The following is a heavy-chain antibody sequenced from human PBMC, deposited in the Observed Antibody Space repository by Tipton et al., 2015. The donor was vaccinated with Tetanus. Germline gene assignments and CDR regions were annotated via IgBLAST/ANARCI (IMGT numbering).Heavy chain of an antibody. CDR3: ARGGPFLTFGGVIVSFDY. D-gene: IGHD3-16*02. CDR2: VSADNGNT. Sequence: QVQLVQSGAEVKKPGASVKVSCKASGYTFTNYGITWVRQAPGQGLEWMGWVSADNGNTNYAQKLQGRVTMTTDTSTGTAYMELQTLTSDNTAVYYCARGGPFLTFGGVIVSFDYWGQGTLVTVSS. V-gene: IGHV1-18*04. J-gene: IGHJ4*02. CDR1: GYTFTNYG.